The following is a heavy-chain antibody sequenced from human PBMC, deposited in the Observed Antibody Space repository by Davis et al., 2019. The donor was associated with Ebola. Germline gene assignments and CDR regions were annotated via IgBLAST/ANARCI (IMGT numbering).Heavy chain of an antibody. CDR3: ATSTMITFSRAFDI. CDR2: FDPEDGET. D-gene: IGHD3-22*01. CDR1: GYSLTELS. Sequence: ASVKVSCKVSGYSLTELSMHWVRQAPGKGLEWMGSFDPEDGETIYAQKFQGRVTMTEDTSTDTAYMELSSLRSEDTAVYYCATSTMITFSRAFDIWGQGTMVTVSS. J-gene: IGHJ3*02. V-gene: IGHV1-24*01.